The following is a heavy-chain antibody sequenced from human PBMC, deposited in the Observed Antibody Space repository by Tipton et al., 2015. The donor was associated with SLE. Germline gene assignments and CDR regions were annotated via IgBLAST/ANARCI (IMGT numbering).Heavy chain of an antibody. Sequence: TLSLTCSVSGGSMSYHYWSWIRQPPGKGLEWIGYIYYTGNTNYNPSLKSRVTMSVDTSKSQFSLKLSSVTAADTAVYYCATSYYYDYYYYGMDVWGQGTTVTVSS. V-gene: IGHV4-59*11. CDR1: GGSMSYHY. J-gene: IGHJ6*02. CDR3: ATSYYYDYYYYGMDV. CDR2: IYYTGNT. D-gene: IGHD3-22*01.